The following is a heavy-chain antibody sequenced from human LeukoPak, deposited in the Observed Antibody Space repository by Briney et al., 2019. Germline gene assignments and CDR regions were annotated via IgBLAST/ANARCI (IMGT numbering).Heavy chain of an antibody. CDR1: GYNFIKYW. J-gene: IGHJ3*02. V-gene: IGHV5-51*01. CDR3: ARLSPPRYDSSGYHPAFDI. CDR2: IYPGDSDT. Sequence: GESLKISCKGSGYNFIKYWIGWVRQMPGKGLEWMGIIYPGDSDTRYSPSFQGQVTISADKSISTAYLQWSSLKASDTAMYYCARLSPPRYDSSGYHPAFDIWGQGTMVTVSS. D-gene: IGHD3-22*01.